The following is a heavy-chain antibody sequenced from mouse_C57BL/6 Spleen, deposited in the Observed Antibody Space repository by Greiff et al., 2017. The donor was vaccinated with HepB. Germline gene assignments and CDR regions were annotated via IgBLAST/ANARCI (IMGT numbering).Heavy chain of an antibody. CDR2: ISDGGSYT. CDR1: GFTFSSYA. V-gene: IGHV5-4*03. J-gene: IGHJ2*01. Sequence: EVKLMESGGGLVKPGGSLKLSCAASGFTFSSYAMSWVRQTPEKRLEWVATISDGGSYTYYPDNVKGRFTISRDNAKNNLYLQMSHLKSEDTAMYYCARGGNYFDYWGKGTTLTVSS. CDR3: ARGGNYFDY.